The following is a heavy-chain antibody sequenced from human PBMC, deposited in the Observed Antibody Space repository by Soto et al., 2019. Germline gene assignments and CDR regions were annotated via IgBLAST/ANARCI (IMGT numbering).Heavy chain of an antibody. J-gene: IGHJ4*02. V-gene: IGHV1-69*13. CDR2: IIPIFGTA. CDR1: GGTFSSYA. Sequence: ASVKVSCKASGGTFSSYAISWVRQAPGQGLEWMGGIIPIFGTANYAQKFQGRVTITADESTSTAYMELSSLRSEDTAVYYCAKLAGSTLYYFDYWRQGTLVTVSS. D-gene: IGHD1-26*01. CDR3: AKLAGSTLYYFDY.